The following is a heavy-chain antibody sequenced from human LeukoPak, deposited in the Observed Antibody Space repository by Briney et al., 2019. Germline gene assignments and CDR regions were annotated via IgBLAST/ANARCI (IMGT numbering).Heavy chain of an antibody. J-gene: IGHJ4*02. V-gene: IGHV4-59*01. CDR1: GDSISGYY. CDR3: AKYGNYLVD. Sequence: PSETLSLTCTVSGDSISGYYWSWIRQPPGKGLEYIGYVYYSGATNSNPSLKSRVTTSLDTSKNQFSLKLNSVTAADTAVYYCAKYGNYLVDWGQGTLVTVPS. D-gene: IGHD2/OR15-2a*01. CDR2: VYYSGAT.